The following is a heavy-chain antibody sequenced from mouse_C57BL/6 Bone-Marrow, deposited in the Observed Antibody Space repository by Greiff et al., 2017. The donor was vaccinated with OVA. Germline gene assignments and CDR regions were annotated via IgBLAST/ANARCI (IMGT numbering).Heavy chain of an antibody. J-gene: IGHJ3*01. CDR1: GYAFSSSW. CDR2: IYPGDGDT. D-gene: IGHD2-1*01. Sequence: QVQLQQSGPELVKPGASVKISCKASGYAFSSSWMNWVKQRPGKGLEWIGRIYPGDGDTNYNGKFKGKATLTADKSSSTAYMQLSSLTSEDSAVYFCATHYGNWIAYWGQGTLVTVSA. V-gene: IGHV1-82*01. CDR3: ATHYGNWIAY.